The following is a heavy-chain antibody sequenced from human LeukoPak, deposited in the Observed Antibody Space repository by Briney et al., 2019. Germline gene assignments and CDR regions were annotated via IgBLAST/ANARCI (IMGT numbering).Heavy chain of an antibody. Sequence: GGSLRLSFEAPGFTFIDYKRAWIPKAPGKGLEWVYSISSSGSTIYYADSVKGRFTISRDNAKNSLYLQMNSLRAEDTAVYYCASGKQGGIAVAGPDYWGQGTLVTVSS. D-gene: IGHD6-19*01. CDR3: ASGKQGGIAVAGPDY. V-gene: IGHV3-11*01. CDR2: ISSSGSTI. CDR1: GFTFIDYK. J-gene: IGHJ4*02.